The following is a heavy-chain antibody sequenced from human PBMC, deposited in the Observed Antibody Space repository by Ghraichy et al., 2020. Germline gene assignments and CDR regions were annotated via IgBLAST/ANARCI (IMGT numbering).Heavy chain of an antibody. J-gene: IGHJ6*02. Sequence: SETLSLTCAVSGVSISSYYWSWIRQPPGKGLEWIGYIYYSGNTNYNPSLKSRVTISVDTSKNQFSLKMSSVTAADTAVYYCARGGYCTSTSCCATCHGLEVWGQGTTVTVSS. CDR3: ARGGYCTSTSCCATCHGLEV. CDR1: GVSISSYY. V-gene: IGHV4-59*01. D-gene: IGHD2-2*01. CDR2: IYYSGNT.